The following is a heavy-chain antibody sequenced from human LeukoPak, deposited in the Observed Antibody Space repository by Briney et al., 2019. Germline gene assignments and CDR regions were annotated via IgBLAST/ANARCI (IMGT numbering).Heavy chain of an antibody. CDR3: VNRGGLLLYFIY. Sequence: GRSLRLSCAASGFTFSSYGIHWVRQAPGKGLEWVSFISYDGGNTHYADSVKGRFTFSRDNSKNTVYLQMSSLRAEDTAVYYCVNRGGLLLYFIYWGQGTLVTVSS. V-gene: IGHV3-30*18. CDR2: ISYDGGNT. CDR1: GFTFSSYG. D-gene: IGHD3-22*01. J-gene: IGHJ4*02.